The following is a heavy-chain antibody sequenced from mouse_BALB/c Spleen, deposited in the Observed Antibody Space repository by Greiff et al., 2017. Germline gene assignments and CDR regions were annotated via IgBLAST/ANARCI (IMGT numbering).Heavy chain of an antibody. CDR1: GYSFTSYL. CDR3: TGGLRREDAMDY. J-gene: IGHJ4*01. CDR2: IYPGNSDT. D-gene: IGHD2-2*01. Sequence: VQLQQSGTVLARPGASVKMSCKASGYSFTSYLMHWVKQRPGQGLEWIGAIYPGNSDTSYNQKFKGKAKLTAVTSASTAYMELSSLTNEDSAVYYCTGGLRREDAMDYWGQGTSVTVSS. V-gene: IGHV1-5*01.